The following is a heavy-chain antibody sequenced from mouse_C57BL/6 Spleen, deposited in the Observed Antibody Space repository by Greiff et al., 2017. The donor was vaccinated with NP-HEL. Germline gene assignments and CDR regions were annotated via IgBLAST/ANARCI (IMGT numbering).Heavy chain of an antibody. Sequence: EVQRVESGGDLVKPGGSLKLSCAASGFTFSSYGMSWVRQTPDKRLEWVATISSGGSYTYYPDSVQGRFTISRDNAKNTLYLQMSSLKSEDTAMYYCARTRGVITTVVATNAMDYWGQGTSVTVSS. CDR3: ARTRGVITTVVATNAMDY. CDR1: GFTFSSYG. D-gene: IGHD1-1*01. V-gene: IGHV5-6*01. CDR2: ISSGGSYT. J-gene: IGHJ4*01.